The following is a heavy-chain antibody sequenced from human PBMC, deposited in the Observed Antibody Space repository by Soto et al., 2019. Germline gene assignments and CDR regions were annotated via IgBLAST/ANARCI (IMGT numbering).Heavy chain of an antibody. J-gene: IGHJ4*02. CDR1: GFTFISYA. CDR2: ISYDGSNK. Sequence: SGGSLRLSCASSGFTFISYAMHWVRQAPGKGLEWVAVISYDGSNKYYADSVKGRFTISRDNSKNTLYLQMNSLRAEDTAVYYCARDQGYYDSSGYPYYFDYWGQGTLVTVSS. D-gene: IGHD3-22*01. V-gene: IGHV3-30-3*01. CDR3: ARDQGYYDSSGYPYYFDY.